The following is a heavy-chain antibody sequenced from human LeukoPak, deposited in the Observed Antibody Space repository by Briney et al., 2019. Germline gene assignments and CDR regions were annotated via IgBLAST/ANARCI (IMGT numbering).Heavy chain of an antibody. CDR2: FRGSDGNT. CDR3: ARLTITSGWYEDF. CDR1: GFTFSTYA. D-gene: IGHD6-19*01. J-gene: IGHJ4*02. V-gene: IGHV3-23*01. Sequence: GESLKISCVASGFTFSTYAMSWVRQAPGKGLEWVSIFRGSDGNTYYADSVKGRFTISGDNSKNTLYLQMNSLRAEDTAVYYCARLTITSGWYEDFWGQGTLVTVSS.